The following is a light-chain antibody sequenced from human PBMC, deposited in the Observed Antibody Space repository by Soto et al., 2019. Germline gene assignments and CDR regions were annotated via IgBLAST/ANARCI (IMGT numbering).Light chain of an antibody. J-gene: IGKJ4*01. Sequence: DIQMTQSPSSLSASVGDRVTITCRASQTISRNLNWYQQKPGKAPDLLIFAASNLQSGVPSRFSGSGSGADFTLTISSLQPEDFATYYCQQGHSAPLTFGGGPKVEIK. CDR3: QQGHSAPLT. CDR2: AAS. CDR1: QTISRN. V-gene: IGKV1-39*01.